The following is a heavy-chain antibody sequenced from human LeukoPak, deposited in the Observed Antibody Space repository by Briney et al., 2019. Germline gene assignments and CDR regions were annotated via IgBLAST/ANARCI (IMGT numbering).Heavy chain of an antibody. V-gene: IGHV4-39*01. D-gene: IGHD4-17*01. CDR3: ARVPAFYYGDYWTSSNYFDC. J-gene: IGHJ4*02. CDR2: IYYSGST. Sequence: PSETLSLTCTVSGGSISSGSYYWGWIRQPPGKGLEWIGSIYYSGSTYYSPSLKSRVTISVDTSKNRFSLRLNSVTAADTAVYYCARVPAFYYGDYWTSSNYFDCWGQGTLVTVSS. CDR1: GGSISSGSYY.